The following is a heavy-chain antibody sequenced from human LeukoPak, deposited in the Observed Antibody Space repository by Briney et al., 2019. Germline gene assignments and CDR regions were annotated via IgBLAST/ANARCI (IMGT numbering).Heavy chain of an antibody. V-gene: IGHV4-34*01. Sequence: SETLSLTCAVFGGSFSGYYWSWIRQPPGKGLEWIGEINHSGSINYNSSLKSRVTISVDTSKNQFSLKLTSVTAADTAVYYCARRMGRRFGERYYYYHYMDVWGKGTTVTISS. CDR2: INHSGSI. D-gene: IGHD3-10*01. CDR3: ARRMGRRFGERYYYYHYMDV. J-gene: IGHJ6*03. CDR1: GGSFSGYY.